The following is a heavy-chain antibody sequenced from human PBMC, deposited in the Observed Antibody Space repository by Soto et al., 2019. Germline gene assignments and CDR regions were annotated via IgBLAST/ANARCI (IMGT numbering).Heavy chain of an antibody. J-gene: IGHJ6*02. CDR3: WLRFGHYYYYYGMDV. CDR1: GYTFTSYY. V-gene: IGHV1-46*01. CDR2: INPSGGST. D-gene: IGHD5-12*01. Sequence: ASVKVPCKASGYTFTSYYMHWVRQAPGQGLEWMGIINPSGGSTSYAQKFQGRVTMTRDTSTSTVYMELSSLRSEDTAVYYCWLRFGHYYYYYGMDVWGQGTTVTVSS.